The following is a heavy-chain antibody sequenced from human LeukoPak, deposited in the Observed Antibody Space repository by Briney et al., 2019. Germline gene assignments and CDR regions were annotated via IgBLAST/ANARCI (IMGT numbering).Heavy chain of an antibody. V-gene: IGHV4-34*01. CDR1: GGSFSGYY. J-gene: IGHJ4*02. CDR3: ANTFLMVRGGVDY. Sequence: SETLSLTCAVYGGSFSGYYWSWIRQPPGKGLEWIGSIYYSGSTYYNPSLKSRVTVSVDTSKNQFSLKLSSVTAADTAVYYCANTFLMVRGGVDYWGQGTLVTVSS. CDR2: IYYSGST. D-gene: IGHD3-10*01.